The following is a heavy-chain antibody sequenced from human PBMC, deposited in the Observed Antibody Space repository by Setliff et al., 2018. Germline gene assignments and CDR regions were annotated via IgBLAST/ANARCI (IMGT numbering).Heavy chain of an antibody. Sequence: ASVKVSCKASGYTFTSYGISWVRQAPGQGLECMGWISVYNGNTNYAQKLQGRVTMTTDTSTCTVYMELRSLRSDDTAVYYCARDREGIIVGVPSVWGQGQWSPSPQ. CDR3: ARDREGIIVGVPSV. D-gene: IGHD1-26*01. V-gene: IGHV1-18*01. CDR1: GYTFTSYG. J-gene: IGHJ3*01. CDR2: ISVYNGNT.